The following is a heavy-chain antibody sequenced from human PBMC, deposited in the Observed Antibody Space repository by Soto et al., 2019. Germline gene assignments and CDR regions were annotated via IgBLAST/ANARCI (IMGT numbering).Heavy chain of an antibody. CDR1: GYTFSSYG. CDR2: IWYDGSNK. J-gene: IGHJ5*02. V-gene: IGHV3-33*01. CDR3: ARDTVSAGTHAVDHNWFDP. D-gene: IGHD6-19*01. Sequence: SCKASGYTFSSYGMHWVRQAPGKGLEWVAVIWYDGSNKYYADSVKGRFTISRDNSKNTLYLQMNSLRAEDTAVYYCARDTVSAGTHAVDHNWFDPWGQGTLVTVSS.